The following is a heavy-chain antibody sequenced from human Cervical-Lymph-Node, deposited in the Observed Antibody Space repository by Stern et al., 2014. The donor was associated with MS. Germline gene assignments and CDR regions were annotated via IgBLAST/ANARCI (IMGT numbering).Heavy chain of an antibody. V-gene: IGHV4-4*08. D-gene: IGHD2-2*01. J-gene: IGHJ5*02. Sequence: QLQLQESGPRLVKPSETLSLTCNVSGGSISPYYWSWIRQSPGKGLEWIGYIYYSGRTDYNPSLQSRVAIFVDTSKNQVSLHLTSGTAADTAVYYCAREGAGSTTFFDPWGQGIQVTVSS. CDR1: GGSISPYY. CDR2: IYYSGRT. CDR3: AREGAGSTTFFDP.